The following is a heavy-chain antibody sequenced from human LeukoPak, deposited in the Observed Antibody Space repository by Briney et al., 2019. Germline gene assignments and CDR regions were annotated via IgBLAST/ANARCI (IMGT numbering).Heavy chain of an antibody. Sequence: PGGSLRLSCAASGFTFSSYSMNWVRQAPGKGLEWVSYISSSSSTIYYADSVKGRFTISRDNAKNSLYLQMNSLRAEDTAVYYCARALYNWNDEGFDYWGQGTLVTVSS. CDR1: GFTFSSYS. J-gene: IGHJ4*02. CDR3: ARALYNWNDEGFDY. CDR2: ISSSSSTI. V-gene: IGHV3-48*01. D-gene: IGHD1-1*01.